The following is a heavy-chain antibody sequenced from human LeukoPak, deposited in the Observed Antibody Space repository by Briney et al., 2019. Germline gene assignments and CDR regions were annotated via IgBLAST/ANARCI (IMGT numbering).Heavy chain of an antibody. CDR3: ASANTYGTIDY. CDR2: IRSRAYGGTT. Sequence: QPGGSLRLSCAASGFTFSSYEMNWVRQAPGKGLEWLGFIRSRAYGGTTEYAASVKGRFTISRDDSKSIAYLQMNSLKTEDTAVYHCASANTYGTIDYWGQGTLVTVSS. J-gene: IGHJ4*02. CDR1: GFTFSSYE. V-gene: IGHV3-49*04. D-gene: IGHD5-18*01.